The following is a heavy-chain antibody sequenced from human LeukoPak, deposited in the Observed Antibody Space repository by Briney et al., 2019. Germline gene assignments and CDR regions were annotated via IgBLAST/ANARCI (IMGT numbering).Heavy chain of an antibody. D-gene: IGHD4-17*01. CDR1: GFTFNSYA. CDR3: AKDQGYGDYYPDFDY. Sequence: GGSLRLSCAASGFTFNSYAMSWVRQAPGKGLEWVSAISGSGISTHYADSVKGRFTISRDNSKNTLYLQMNSLRAEDTAVYYCAKDQGYGDYYPDFDYWGQGTLVTVSS. CDR2: ISGSGIST. V-gene: IGHV3-23*01. J-gene: IGHJ4*02.